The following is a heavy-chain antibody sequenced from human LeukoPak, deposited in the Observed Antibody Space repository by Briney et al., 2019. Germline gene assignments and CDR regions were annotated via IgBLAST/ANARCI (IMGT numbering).Heavy chain of an antibody. V-gene: IGHV4-34*01. J-gene: IGHJ3*02. CDR2: INHSGST. CDR1: GGSISNYY. Sequence: SETLSLTCNVSGGSISNYYWNWIRQPPGKGLEWIGEINHSGSTNYNPSLKSRVTISVDTSKNQLSLKLSSVTAADTAVYYCARDLYSSRTNDAFVIWGQGTMVTVSS. D-gene: IGHD6-13*01. CDR3: ARDLYSSRTNDAFVI.